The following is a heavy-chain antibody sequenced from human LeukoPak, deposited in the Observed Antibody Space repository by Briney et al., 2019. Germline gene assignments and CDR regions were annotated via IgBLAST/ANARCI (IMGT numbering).Heavy chain of an antibody. J-gene: IGHJ3*02. D-gene: IGHD2-15*01. V-gene: IGHV4-39*01. Sequence: SETLSLTCTVSGGSTSSSSYYWGWIRQPPGKGLEWIGSIYYSGSTYYNPSLKSRVTISVDTSKNQFSLKLSSVTAADTAVYYCARHIGLPDAFDIWGQGTMVTVSS. CDR1: GGSTSSSSYY. CDR3: ARHIGLPDAFDI. CDR2: IYYSGST.